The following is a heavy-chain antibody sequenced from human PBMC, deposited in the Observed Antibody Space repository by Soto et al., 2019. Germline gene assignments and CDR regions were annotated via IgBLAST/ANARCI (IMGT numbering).Heavy chain of an antibody. V-gene: IGHV3-9*01. CDR2: ISWNSGSI. CDR3: AKDTTLYYYDSSGPNFDY. D-gene: IGHD3-22*01. Sequence: GGSLRLSCSASGFTFDDYAMHWVRQAPGKGLEWVSGISWNSGSIGYADSVKGRFTISRDNAKNSLYLQMNSLRAEDTALYYCAKDTTLYYYDSSGPNFDYWGQGTLVTVSS. CDR1: GFTFDDYA. J-gene: IGHJ4*02.